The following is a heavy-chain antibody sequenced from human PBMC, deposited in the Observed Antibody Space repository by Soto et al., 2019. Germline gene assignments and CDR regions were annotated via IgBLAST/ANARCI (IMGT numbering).Heavy chain of an antibody. CDR3: ARFSTLGKDYGVHV. CDR2: INYSGRT. Sequence: QVQLQESGPGLVKPSQTLSLTCSVSSGSISSSDYYWSLIRQPPGKGLEWIGYINYSGRTYYKPSLKSRVSISIDTSKNQFSLRLTSVTVADTAVYFCARFSTLGKDYGVHVWGQGTTVTVSS. D-gene: IGHD3-3*02. CDR1: SGSISSSDYY. J-gene: IGHJ6*02. V-gene: IGHV4-30-4*01.